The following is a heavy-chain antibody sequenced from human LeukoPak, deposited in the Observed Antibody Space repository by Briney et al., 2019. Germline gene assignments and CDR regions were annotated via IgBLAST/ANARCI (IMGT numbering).Heavy chain of an antibody. Sequence: SETLSLTCTVSGGSISSYYWSWIRQPPGKGLQWIGYIYYSGSTNYNPSLKSRVTISVDTSKNQFSLKLSSVTAADTAVYYCARVPDGDGWFDPCGQGTLVTVSS. J-gene: IGHJ5*02. CDR3: ARVPDGDGWFDP. CDR2: IYYSGST. V-gene: IGHV4-59*01. CDR1: GGSISSYY. D-gene: IGHD4-17*01.